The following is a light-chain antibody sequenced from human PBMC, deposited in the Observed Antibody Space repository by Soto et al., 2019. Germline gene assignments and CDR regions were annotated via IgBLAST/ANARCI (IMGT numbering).Light chain of an antibody. Sequence: QSALTQPASVSGSPGQSITISCTGTSSDVGGYNYVSWYQQHLGKAPKLMIYEVSNRPSGVSNRVSGSKSGNTASLTISGLQADDEADYYSSSYTSSSTHVVFGGGTKLTVL. CDR3: SSYTSSSTHVV. CDR1: SSDVGGYNY. CDR2: EVS. V-gene: IGLV2-14*01. J-gene: IGLJ2*01.